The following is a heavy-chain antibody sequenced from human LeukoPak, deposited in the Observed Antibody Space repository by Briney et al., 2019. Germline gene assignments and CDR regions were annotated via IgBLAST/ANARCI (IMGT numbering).Heavy chain of an antibody. CDR1: GFTVSSNY. D-gene: IGHD2-2*01. Sequence: GSLRLSCAASGFTVSSNYMSWVRQAPGKGLEWVSVIYSGGSTYYADSVKGRFTISRDNSKNTLYLQMNSLRAEDTAVYYCARFGSSTSHDAFDIWGQGTMVTVSS. V-gene: IGHV3-53*01. CDR2: IYSGGST. CDR3: ARFGSSTSHDAFDI. J-gene: IGHJ3*02.